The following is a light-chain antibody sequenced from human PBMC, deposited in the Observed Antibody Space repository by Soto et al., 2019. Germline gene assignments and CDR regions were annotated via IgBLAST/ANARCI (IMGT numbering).Light chain of an antibody. CDR3: QTWDTGARVV. CDR2: LSSDGSH. CDR1: SGHSSYA. V-gene: IGLV4-69*01. J-gene: IGLJ2*01. Sequence: QAVLTQSPSASASLGASVKLTCTLSSGHSSYAIAWHQQQPEKGPRYLMKLSSDGSHSKGDGIPDRFSGSSSGAERYLTISSLQSEDEADYYCQTWDTGARVVFGGWTKLTVL.